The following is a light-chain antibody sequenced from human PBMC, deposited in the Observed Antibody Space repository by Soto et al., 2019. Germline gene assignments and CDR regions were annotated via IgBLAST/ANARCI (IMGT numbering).Light chain of an antibody. V-gene: IGKV1-39*01. Sequence: IQMTQSPSSLSASVGDRVTVTCRTSQNINNYLNWYQQRPGKAPKLLIYSASTVQSGVPLRFSGSVSGTDFTLTISSLEPEDFATYYCEQTYSTPVTFGQGTRLEIK. CDR1: QNINNY. J-gene: IGKJ5*01. CDR2: SAS. CDR3: EQTYSTPVT.